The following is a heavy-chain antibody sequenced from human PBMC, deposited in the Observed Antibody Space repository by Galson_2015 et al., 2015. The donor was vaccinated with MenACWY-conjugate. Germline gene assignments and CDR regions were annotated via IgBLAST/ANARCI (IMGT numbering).Heavy chain of an antibody. CDR3: AKGGLWYSSGWYSNYCYYGMDV. J-gene: IGHJ6*02. CDR1: GFTFSSYG. Sequence: SLRLSCAASGFTFSSYGMHWVRQAPGKGLEWVAVISYDGSNKYYADSVKGRFTISRDNSKNTLYLQMNSLRAEDTAVYYCAKGGLWYSSGWYSNYCYYGMDVWGQGTTATVSS. D-gene: IGHD6-19*01. V-gene: IGHV3-30*18. CDR2: ISYDGSNK.